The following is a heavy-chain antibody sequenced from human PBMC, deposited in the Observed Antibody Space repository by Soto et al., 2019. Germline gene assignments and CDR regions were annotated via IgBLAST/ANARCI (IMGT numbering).Heavy chain of an antibody. CDR2: IYYSGST. CDR3: VYYYDISGYFESSQL. V-gene: IGHV4-31*03. D-gene: IGHD3-22*01. Sequence: PSETLSLTCTVSGGSISSGGYYWSWIRQHPGKGREWIGYIYYSGSTYYNPSLKSRVTISVDTSKNQFSLKLSSVTAADTAVYYCVYYYDISGYFESSQLWGQGSLVLVS. J-gene: IGHJ1*01. CDR1: GGSISSGGYY.